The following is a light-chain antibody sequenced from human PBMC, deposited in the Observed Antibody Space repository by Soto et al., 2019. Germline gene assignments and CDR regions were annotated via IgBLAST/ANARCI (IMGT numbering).Light chain of an antibody. J-gene: IGLJ1*01. Sequence: QSVLTQPRSLSRSPGHSFTISFTGTSNYVFVYNFFSCYQQHPGKVPKLIIYDVNIRPSGVPDRFSDSKSCITGSLTISGLQAEDEADYYCCSYVGSDSSFVFASGTKVTVL. CDR1: SNYVFVYNF. V-gene: IGLV2-11*01. CDR2: DVN. CDR3: CSYVGSDSSFV.